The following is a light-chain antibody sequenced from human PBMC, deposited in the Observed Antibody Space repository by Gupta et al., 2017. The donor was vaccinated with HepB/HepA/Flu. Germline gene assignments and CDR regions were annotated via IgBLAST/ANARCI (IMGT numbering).Light chain of an antibody. CDR1: QSISTS. V-gene: IGKV1-5*03. J-gene: IGKJ2*01. Sequence: DIQMTQSPSTLSASVGDRVTITCRASQSISTSLAWYQQKPGKAPKVLIHRASSLESGVPSRFSGSGSGTEFTLTISSLQPDDFATYYCQQYNSYPYTFGQGTRLEIK. CDR3: QQYNSYPYT. CDR2: RAS.